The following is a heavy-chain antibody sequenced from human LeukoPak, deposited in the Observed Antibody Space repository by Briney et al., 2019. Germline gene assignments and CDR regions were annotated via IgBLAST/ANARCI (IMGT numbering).Heavy chain of an antibody. J-gene: IGHJ4*02. CDR1: RFTFNTYA. CDR3: ATVKRDCSGGTCYSYDY. CDR2: ISSNGDIT. V-gene: IGHV3-23*01. Sequence: GGSLRLSCVASRFTFNTYAVNWVRQAPGKGLEWVSAISSNGDITYYADSVRGRFTISRDNSKNTVFLRMNSLRADDTAVYYCATVKRDCSGGTCYSYDYWGQGTLVTVSS. D-gene: IGHD2-15*01.